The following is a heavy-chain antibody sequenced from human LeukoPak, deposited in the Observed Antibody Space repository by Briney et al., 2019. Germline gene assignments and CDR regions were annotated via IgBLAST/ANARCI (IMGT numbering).Heavy chain of an antibody. CDR3: ATWGSGYCTSTSCYTGGFFDP. Sequence: PSETLSLTCTVSGGSISSYYWSWVRQPPGKGLEWIGHIYFSGSTNYNPSLKSRVTILVDTSKHQFSLKLSSVTAADTAVYYCATWGSGYCTSTSCYTGGFFDPWGQGTLVTVSS. CDR1: GGSISSYY. J-gene: IGHJ5*02. CDR2: IYFSGST. V-gene: IGHV4-59*08. D-gene: IGHD2-2*02.